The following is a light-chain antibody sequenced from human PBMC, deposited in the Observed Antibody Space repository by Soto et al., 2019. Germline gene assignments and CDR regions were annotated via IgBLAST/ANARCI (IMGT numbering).Light chain of an antibody. CDR3: QQYHNWPRT. CDR2: GAS. Sequence: EVVMTQSPATLSVSPGEGVTLSCRASQSVSINLAWYQQKPGQAPRLLIYGASTRATGFPARFSGSGSDSEFTLTISGLQSEDFAVYYCQQYHNWPRTVGQGTKVEVK. CDR1: QSVSIN. V-gene: IGKV3-15*01. J-gene: IGKJ1*01.